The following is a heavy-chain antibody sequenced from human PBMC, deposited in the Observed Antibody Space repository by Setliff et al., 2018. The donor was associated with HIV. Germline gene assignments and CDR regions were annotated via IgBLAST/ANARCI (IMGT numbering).Heavy chain of an antibody. CDR2: IHSSGST. Sequence: SETLSLTCTISGGSISSYYWSWIRQPPGKGLEWIGNIHSSGSTNYNPSLQSRITMSVDTSKNQFSLKLNSVTAADTAVYYCAREGWSDHYYYYMDVWDKGTTVTVSS. V-gene: IGHV4-4*09. CDR1: GGSISSYY. D-gene: IGHD2-15*01. J-gene: IGHJ6*03. CDR3: AREGWSDHYYYYMDV.